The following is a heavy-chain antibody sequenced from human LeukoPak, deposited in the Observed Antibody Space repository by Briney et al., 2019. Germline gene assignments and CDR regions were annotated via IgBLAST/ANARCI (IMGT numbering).Heavy chain of an antibody. CDR3: ARVGFELERGFDP. CDR2: IYYSGST. Sequence: SETLSLTCTVSGGSISSGGYYWSWVRQHPGKGLEWIGYIYYSGSTYYNPSLKSRVTISVDTSKNQFSLKLSSVTAADTAVYYCARVGFELERGFDPWGQGTLVTVSS. J-gene: IGHJ5*02. V-gene: IGHV4-31*03. D-gene: IGHD1-1*01. CDR1: GGSISSGGYY.